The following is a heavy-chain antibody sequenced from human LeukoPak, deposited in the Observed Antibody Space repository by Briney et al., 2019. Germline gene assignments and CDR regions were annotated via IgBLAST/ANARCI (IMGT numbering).Heavy chain of an antibody. D-gene: IGHD3-10*01. CDR1: GYGFTMYF. CDR3: ARAKVVTMVGGVIITYFDY. J-gene: IGHJ4*02. CDR2: IIPSDGST. Sequence: ASVKVSCKASGYGFTMYFIHWVRQAPGQGLEWMGIIIPSDGSTSYAQKFQGRVTMTRDTSTSTVYMELSSLRSEDTAVYYCARAKVVTMVGGVIITYFDYWGQGTLVTVSS. V-gene: IGHV1-46*01.